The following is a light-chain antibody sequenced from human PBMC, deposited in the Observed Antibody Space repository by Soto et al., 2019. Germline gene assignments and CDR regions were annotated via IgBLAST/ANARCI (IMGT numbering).Light chain of an antibody. CDR2: GAS. Sequence: RAILSCRANQSCGGNVACYQQFPGQPPILLIFGASSRATGIADKVSGRGSGTDFTLTISRLEPADVALYYCQHYGGAPITFGQGTRLEIK. V-gene: IGKV3-20*01. CDR3: QHYGGAPIT. CDR1: QSCGGN. J-gene: IGKJ5*01.